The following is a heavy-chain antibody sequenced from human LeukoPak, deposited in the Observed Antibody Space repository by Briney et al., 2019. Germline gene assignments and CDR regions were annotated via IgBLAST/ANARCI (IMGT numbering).Heavy chain of an antibody. J-gene: IGHJ6*02. CDR3: ARGSSQYYYAMDV. CDR1: GGTFSSYA. D-gene: IGHD6-6*01. CDR2: INPSGGST. Sequence: GSVKVSCKASGGTFSSYAISWVRQAPGQGLEWMGIINPSGGSTSYAQKFQGRVTMTRDTSTSTVYIDLSSLRSEDTAVYYCARGSSQYYYAMDVWGQGTTVTVSS. V-gene: IGHV1-46*01.